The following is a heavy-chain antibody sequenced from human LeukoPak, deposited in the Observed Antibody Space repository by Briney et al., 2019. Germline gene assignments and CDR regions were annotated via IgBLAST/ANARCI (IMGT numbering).Heavy chain of an antibody. CDR2: MNPNSGNT. J-gene: IGHJ3*02. CDR1: GYTFTSYD. CDR3: ARGRPYYYGSGSYSRSAFDI. Sequence: GASVKVSCKASGYTFTSYDINWVRQATGQGLEWMGWMNPNSGNTGYAQKFQGRVTMTRNTSISTAYMELSSLRSEDTAVYYCARGRPYYYGSGSYSRSAFDIWGQGTMVTVSS. D-gene: IGHD3-10*01. V-gene: IGHV1-8*01.